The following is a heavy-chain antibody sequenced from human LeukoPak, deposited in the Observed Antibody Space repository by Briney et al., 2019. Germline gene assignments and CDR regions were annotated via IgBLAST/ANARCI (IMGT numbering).Heavy chain of an antibody. CDR3: ARSPYCSGGSCQSQRYYYYYMDV. CDR2: IIPIFGTA. CDR1: GGTFSSYA. Sequence: ASVKVSCKASGGTFSSYAISWVRQAPGQGLEWMGRIIPIFGTANYAQKFQGRVTITADESTSTAYMELSSLRSEDTAVYYCARSPYCSGGSCQSQRYYYYYMDVWGKGTTVTVSS. D-gene: IGHD2-15*01. V-gene: IGHV1-69*13. J-gene: IGHJ6*03.